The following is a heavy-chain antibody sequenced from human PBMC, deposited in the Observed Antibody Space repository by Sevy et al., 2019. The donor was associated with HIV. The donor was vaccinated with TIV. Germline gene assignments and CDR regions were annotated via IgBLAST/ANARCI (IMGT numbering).Heavy chain of an antibody. D-gene: IGHD3-3*01. Sequence: GGSLRLSCAASGFTFSRYWMHWVRHAPGKGLVWVSRINTHGTNTIYADYVKGRFTISRDNAKNTVSLQMNSLRADDTGVHYCAREGVDFWSGPVDFDYGMDVWGQGTTVTVSS. V-gene: IGHV3-74*01. CDR1: GFTFSRYW. CDR2: INTHGTNT. J-gene: IGHJ6*02. CDR3: AREGVDFWSGPVDFDYGMDV.